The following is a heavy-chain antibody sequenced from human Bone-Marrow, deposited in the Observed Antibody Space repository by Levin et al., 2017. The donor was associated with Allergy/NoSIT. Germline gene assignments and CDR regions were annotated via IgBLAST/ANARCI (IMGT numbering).Heavy chain of an antibody. Sequence: PSETLSLTCTVSGGSISSYYWSWIRQPPGKGLEWIGYIYYSGSTNYNPSLKSRVTISVDTSKNQFSLKLSSVTAADTAVYYCARAHSSGWGYFDSWRQGTLVTVSS. CDR2: IYYSGST. V-gene: IGHV4-59*01. CDR3: ARAHSSGWGYFDS. CDR1: GGSISSYY. J-gene: IGHJ4*02. D-gene: IGHD6-19*01.